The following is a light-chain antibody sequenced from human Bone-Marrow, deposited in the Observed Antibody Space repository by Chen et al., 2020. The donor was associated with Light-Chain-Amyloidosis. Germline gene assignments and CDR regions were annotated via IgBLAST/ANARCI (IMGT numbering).Light chain of an antibody. V-gene: IGLV2-14*01. CDR3: SSYTITNTLV. Sequence: QSDPTQPASVSGSPGQSITISCTGTSSDVGADNHVSWYQQHPDKAPKLMIYEVTTRPSWVPDRFSGSKSDNTASLTISELQTEDEADYFCSSYTITNTLVFRSGTRVTVL. CDR1: SSDVGADNH. J-gene: IGLJ1*01. CDR2: EVT.